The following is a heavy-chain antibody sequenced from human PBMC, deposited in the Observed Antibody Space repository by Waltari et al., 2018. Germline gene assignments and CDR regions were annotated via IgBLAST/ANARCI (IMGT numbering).Heavy chain of an antibody. CDR3: ARGLRQQLVSYYYYYMDV. CDR2: IYYSGST. J-gene: IGHJ6*03. V-gene: IGHV4-59*01. Sequence: QVQLQESGPGLVKPSETLSLTCTVSGGSISRYYWSWIRQPPGKGLEWIGYIYYSGSTNYHPSLTSRVTISVDTSKNQFSLKLSSVTAADTAVYYCARGLRQQLVSYYYYYMDVWGKGTTVTISS. CDR1: GGSISRYY. D-gene: IGHD6-13*01.